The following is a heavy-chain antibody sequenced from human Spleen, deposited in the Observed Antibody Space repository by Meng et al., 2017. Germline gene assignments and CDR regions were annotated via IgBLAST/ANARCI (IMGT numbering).Heavy chain of an antibody. CDR2: IGTAGDT. D-gene: IGHD6-19*01. J-gene: IGHJ6*02. CDR3: ARAGLNIYSSGWYYYYYGMDV. CDR1: GFTFSSYG. Sequence: GESLKISCAASGFTFSSYGMHWVRQATGKGLEWVSAIGTAGDTYYPGSVKGRFTISRENAKNSLYLQMNSLRAGDTAVYYCARAGLNIYSSGWYYYYYGMDVWGQGTTVTVSS. V-gene: IGHV3-13*01.